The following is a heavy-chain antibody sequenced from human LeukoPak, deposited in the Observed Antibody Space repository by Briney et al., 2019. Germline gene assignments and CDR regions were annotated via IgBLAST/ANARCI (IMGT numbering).Heavy chain of an antibody. V-gene: IGHV3-48*03. CDR2: ISSSGSTI. Sequence: GGSLRLSCAASGFTFSSYEMNWVRQAPGKGLEWVSYISSSGSTIYYADSGKGRFTISRDNAKNSLYLQMNSLRAEDTAVYYCARVYYGSGSHDYWGQGTLVTVSS. CDR3: ARVYYGSGSHDY. CDR1: GFTFSSYE. D-gene: IGHD3-10*01. J-gene: IGHJ4*02.